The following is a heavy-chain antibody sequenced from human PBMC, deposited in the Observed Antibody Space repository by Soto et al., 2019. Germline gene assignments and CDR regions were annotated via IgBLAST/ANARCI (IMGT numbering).Heavy chain of an antibody. J-gene: IGHJ5*02. V-gene: IGHV1-18*01. CDR3: ARGSKPGIAAAGTVSFDP. CDR1: GYTFNSYG. CDR2: ISAYNGNT. Sequence: QVQLVQSGAEVKKPGASVKVSCKASGYTFNSYGITWVRQAPGQGLEWMGWISAYNGNTNYAQKLQGRVTVTTDTSKSTAYMELRSLRSDDTAVYYCARGSKPGIAAAGTVSFDPWGQGTLVTVSS. D-gene: IGHD6-13*01.